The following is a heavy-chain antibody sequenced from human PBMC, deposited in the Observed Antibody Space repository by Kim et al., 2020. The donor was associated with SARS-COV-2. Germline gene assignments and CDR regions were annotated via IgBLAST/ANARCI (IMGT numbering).Heavy chain of an antibody. CDR1: GGSISSYY. V-gene: IGHV4-4*07. CDR2: IYTSGST. Sequence: SETLSLTCTVSGGSISSYYWSWIRQPAGKGLEWIGRIYTSGSTNYNPSLKSRVTMSVDTSKNQFSLKLSSVTAADTAVYYCARDNFWSGYFVQPTGANWFDPWGQGTLVTVSS. J-gene: IGHJ5*02. CDR3: ARDNFWSGYFVQPTGANWFDP. D-gene: IGHD3-3*01.